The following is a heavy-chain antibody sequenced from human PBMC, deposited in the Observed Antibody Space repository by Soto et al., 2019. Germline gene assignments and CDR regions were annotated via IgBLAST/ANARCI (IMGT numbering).Heavy chain of an antibody. D-gene: IGHD3-22*01. V-gene: IGHV4-59*08. CDR1: GGSISSYY. CDR3: LKSPGMYYYYSSGYYHYDY. Sequence: SELLSLTWTVSGGSISSYYWSWIRQPPGKGLEWIGYIYYSGSTNYNPSLKSRVTISVDTSKNQFSLKLSSVTAADTAVYYCLKSPGMYYYYSSGYYHYDYWGQGTLVTVSS. J-gene: IGHJ4*02. CDR2: IYYSGST.